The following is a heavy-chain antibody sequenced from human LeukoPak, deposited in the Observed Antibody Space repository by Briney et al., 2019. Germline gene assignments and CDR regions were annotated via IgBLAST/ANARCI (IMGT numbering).Heavy chain of an antibody. D-gene: IGHD5-18*01. CDR3: ARDLGAAMVTAPKYYYYYGMDV. CDR2: INPNSGGT. V-gene: IGHV1-2*02. Sequence: ASVKVSCKASRYTFTGYYMHWVRQAPGQGLEWMGWINPNSGGTNYAQKFQGRVTMTRDTSTSTVYMELSSLRSEDTAVYYCARDLGAAMVTAPKYYYYYGMDVWGQGTTVTVSS. CDR1: RYTFTGYY. J-gene: IGHJ6*02.